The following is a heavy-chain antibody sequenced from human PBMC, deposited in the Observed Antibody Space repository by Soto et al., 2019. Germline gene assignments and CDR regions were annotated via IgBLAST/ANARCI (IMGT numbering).Heavy chain of an antibody. Sequence: GVSLRLSCVASGFASSSYWMTWVRQAPGKGLEWVANIKEDGSEKYYVDSVKGRFTTSRDIAKNSLYLQMNSLRAEDTAVYYCAKNGDIVVVPAPRGMDVWGQGTTVTVSS. CDR2: IKEDGSEK. D-gene: IGHD2-2*01. J-gene: IGHJ6*02. V-gene: IGHV3-7*03. CDR1: GFASSSYW. CDR3: AKNGDIVVVPAPRGMDV.